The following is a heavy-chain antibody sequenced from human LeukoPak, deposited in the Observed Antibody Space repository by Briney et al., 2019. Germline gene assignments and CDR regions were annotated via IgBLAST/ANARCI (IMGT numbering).Heavy chain of an antibody. CDR3: ARGRDRSKAGDH. J-gene: IGHJ4*02. D-gene: IGHD5-24*01. V-gene: IGHV4-34*01. CDR2: IHPYGIF. Sequence: SETLSLTCAVYGGSCNDYYCSWIRQPPGKGLEWIGEIHPYGIFYYNSSLMSRVTISIDTSKSQFSLRLTSVTAADTAFYYCARGRDRSKAGDHWGQGNLVTVSS. CDR1: GGSCNDYY.